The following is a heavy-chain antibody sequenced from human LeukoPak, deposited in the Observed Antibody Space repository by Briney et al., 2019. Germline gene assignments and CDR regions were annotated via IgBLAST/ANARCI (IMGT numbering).Heavy chain of an antibody. CDR1: GFTFSDYY. CDR3: ARASPYYYYMDV. CDR2: ISSSGSTI. Sequence: PGGSLRLSCEASGFTFSDYYMSWIRQAPGKGLEWVSYISSSGSTIYYADSVKGRFTISRDNAKNSLYLQMNSLRAEDTAVYYCARASPYYYYMDVWGKGTTVTISS. V-gene: IGHV3-11*01. J-gene: IGHJ6*03.